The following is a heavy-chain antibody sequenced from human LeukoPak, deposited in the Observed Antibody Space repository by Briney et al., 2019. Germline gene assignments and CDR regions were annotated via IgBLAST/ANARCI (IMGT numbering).Heavy chain of an antibody. V-gene: IGHV3-21*01. CDR1: GFTFSSYV. D-gene: IGHD2-2*01. Sequence: GGSLRLSCAASGFTFSSYVMSWVRQAPGKGLEWVSSISSSSSYIYYADSVKGRFTISRDNAKNSLYLQMNSLRAEDTAVYYCARESLGYCSSTSCYGSYYYYMDVWGKGTTVTVSS. CDR2: ISSSSSYI. CDR3: ARESLGYCSSTSCYGSYYYYMDV. J-gene: IGHJ6*03.